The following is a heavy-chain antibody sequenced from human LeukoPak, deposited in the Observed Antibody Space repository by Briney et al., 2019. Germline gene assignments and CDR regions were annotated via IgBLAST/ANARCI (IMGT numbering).Heavy chain of an antibody. Sequence: GASVKVSCKIFAYTLSSNDISWVRQAPGQGLEWMGWISAYNGNTDYAQKFQDRVSMTTDTSTNTAYMELRSLRPDDTAVYYCARDRYEFTYWGQGTLVTVSS. CDR2: ISAYNGNT. CDR1: AYTLSSND. J-gene: IGHJ4*02. D-gene: IGHD3-3*01. CDR3: ARDRYEFTY. V-gene: IGHV1-18*01.